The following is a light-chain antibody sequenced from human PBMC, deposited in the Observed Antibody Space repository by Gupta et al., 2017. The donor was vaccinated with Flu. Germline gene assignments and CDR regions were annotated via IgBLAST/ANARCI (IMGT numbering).Light chain of an antibody. Sequence: ATLSVSPGERATLFCRASQSVSSNLAWYQQTPGQAPRLLIYGASTRATGIPARFSGSGSGTEFTLTISSLRSEDFAVYYCQQYNNWPPITFGPGTQLEIK. V-gene: IGKV3-15*01. CDR3: QQYNNWPPIT. CDR1: QSVSSN. J-gene: IGKJ5*01. CDR2: GAS.